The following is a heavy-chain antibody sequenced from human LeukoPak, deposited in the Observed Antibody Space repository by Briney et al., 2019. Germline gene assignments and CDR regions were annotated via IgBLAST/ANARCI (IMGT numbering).Heavy chain of an antibody. CDR2: INPSGGDT. V-gene: IGHV1-46*01. Sequence: ASVTVSYKASVYTFTNYYMHWVGQAPGQGREWMGIINPSGGDTSYAQNFLGRVTMTRDTSTSTVFMELSSLRSEDTAVYYCAREGAVTSSWYEGWFDPWGQGTPVTVSS. CDR3: AREGAVTSSWYEGWFDP. D-gene: IGHD6-13*01. CDR1: VYTFTNYY. J-gene: IGHJ5*02.